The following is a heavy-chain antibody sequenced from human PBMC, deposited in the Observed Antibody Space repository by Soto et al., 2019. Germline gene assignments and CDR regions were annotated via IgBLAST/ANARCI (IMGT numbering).Heavy chain of an antibody. V-gene: IGHV3-74*01. CDR3: SSGGSRLIFDS. D-gene: IGHD6-13*01. Sequence: GGSLRLSCAASGFTFRSYWMQWVRQAPGKGLVWVSWINSDGSSTSYADSVKGRFTISRDNAKNTLYLQMNSLRAEDTAVFFCSSGGSRLIFDSRGQGSLVTVSS. CDR1: GFTFRSYW. J-gene: IGHJ4*02. CDR2: INSDGSST.